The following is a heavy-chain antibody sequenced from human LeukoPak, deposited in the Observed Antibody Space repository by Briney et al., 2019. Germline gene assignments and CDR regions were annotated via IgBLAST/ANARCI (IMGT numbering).Heavy chain of an antibody. CDR2: INPNSGGT. V-gene: IGHV1-2*02. J-gene: IGHJ4*02. Sequence: ASAKVSCKASGYTFTGYFMHWVRQAPGQGLEWMGWINPNSGGTNYAQKFQGRVTMTRDTSISTAYMELSRLRSDDTAVYYCAREEPQWSPYRDDYWGQGTLVTVSS. CDR1: GYTFTGYF. CDR3: AREEPQWSPYRDDY. D-gene: IGHD1-26*01.